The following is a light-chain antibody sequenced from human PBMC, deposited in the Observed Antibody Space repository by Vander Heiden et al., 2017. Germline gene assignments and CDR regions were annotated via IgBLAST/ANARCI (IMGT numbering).Light chain of an antibody. Sequence: IQITQSPPPLSASVGDRVTIPCRPGQSISNCLTWYHQKPGKAPKVLIYAASTLQSEVPARSSGSGSGTDFTLTISSLQPEDFATSYCQHSYSSPPMCTFGQGTKLEI. V-gene: IGKV1-39*01. CDR1: QSISNC. J-gene: IGKJ2*02. CDR2: AAS. CDR3: QHSYSSPPMCT.